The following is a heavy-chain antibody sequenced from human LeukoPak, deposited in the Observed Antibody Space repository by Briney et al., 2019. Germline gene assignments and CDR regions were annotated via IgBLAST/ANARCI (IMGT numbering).Heavy chain of an antibody. V-gene: IGHV4-4*09. D-gene: IGHD2-2*01. CDR1: GGSISSYY. J-gene: IGHJ5*02. CDR2: IYTSGST. Sequence: SETLSLTCTVSGGSISSYYWSWIRQPPGKGLEWIGYIYTSGSTNYNPSLKSRVTISVDTSKNQFSLKLSSVTAADTAVYYCARFYCSSTRCRMNWFDPWGQGTLVTVSS. CDR3: ARFYCSSTRCRMNWFDP.